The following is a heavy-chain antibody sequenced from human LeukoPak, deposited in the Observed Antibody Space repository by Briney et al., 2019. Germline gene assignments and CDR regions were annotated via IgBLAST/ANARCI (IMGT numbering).Heavy chain of an antibody. V-gene: IGHV1-18*01. J-gene: IGHJ5*02. CDR3: ARDACVSCGGDCCHDP. Sequence: ASVKVSCKASGYTFTNHGISWVRQAPGQGLEWMAWISAYNGETRYAQKFQGRVILTTDPSTTTAYMDLRNLRSDDTAVYYCARDACVSCGGDCCHDPWGQGTLVTVSS. CDR1: GYTFTNHG. D-gene: IGHD2-21*02. CDR2: ISAYNGET.